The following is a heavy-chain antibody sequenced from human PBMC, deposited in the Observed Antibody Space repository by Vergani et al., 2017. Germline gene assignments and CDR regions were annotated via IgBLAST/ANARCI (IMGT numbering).Heavy chain of an antibody. J-gene: IGHJ5*02. CDR1: GFTFNDYA. V-gene: IGHV3-9*01. CDR3: AKDLRPGYCSSTSCYNPDGWFDP. Sequence: EVHLEESGGGLVQPGGSLRLSCAASGFTFNDYAMHWVRQVPGKGLEWVSGLFWDSGNIGYADSVRGRFTISRDNAKNSLYLQMNNLRPEDTAVYYCAKDLRPGYCSSTSCYNPDGWFDPWGQGTLVTVSS. D-gene: IGHD2-2*02. CDR2: LFWDSGNI.